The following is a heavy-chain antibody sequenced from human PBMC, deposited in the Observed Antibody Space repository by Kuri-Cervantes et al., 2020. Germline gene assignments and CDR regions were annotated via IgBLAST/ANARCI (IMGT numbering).Heavy chain of an antibody. J-gene: IGHJ3*02. CDR1: GFTFSSYS. CDR3: ARDSETSGYDAYDI. D-gene: IGHD6-25*01. V-gene: IGHV3-21*01. Sequence: LSLTCAASGFTFSSYSMNWVRQAPGKGLEWVSSISSSSSYIYYADSVKGRFTISRDNAKNSLYLQMNSLRAEDTAVYYCARDSETSGYDAYDIWGQGTMVTVSS. CDR2: ISSSSSYI.